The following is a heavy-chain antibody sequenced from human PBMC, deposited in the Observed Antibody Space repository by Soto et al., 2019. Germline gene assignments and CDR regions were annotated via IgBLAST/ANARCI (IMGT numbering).Heavy chain of an antibody. V-gene: IGHV3-7*03. CDR3: ARHGFHRDALDL. CDR1: GFSFTNHW. CDR2: IKQDGGAK. D-gene: IGHD2-2*03. J-gene: IGHJ3*01. Sequence: EMQLEESGGGLVQPGGSRRLSCEASGFSFTNHWMSWVRQAPGKGLEWLANIKQDGGAKYYLESVKGRFSISRDNAKDSVYLQMSGLRAEDTAVYYCARHGFHRDALDLWGQGTRVTVSS.